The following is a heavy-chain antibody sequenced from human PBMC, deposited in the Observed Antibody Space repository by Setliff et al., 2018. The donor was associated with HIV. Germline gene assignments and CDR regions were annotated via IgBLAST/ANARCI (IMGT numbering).Heavy chain of an antibody. CDR3: ASQPAYSTDWYPPGYFDF. Sequence: KPSETLSLTCSVSGGHISSYYWSWIRQPPGKGLEWIGSIYYSGRTNYNPSLKSRVTISVDTARNQFSRKLSSVTAADTAVYYCASQPAYSTDWYPPGYFDFWGQGTLVTVSS. D-gene: IGHD6-19*01. CDR2: IYYSGRT. J-gene: IGHJ4*02. V-gene: IGHV4-59*08. CDR1: GGHISSYY.